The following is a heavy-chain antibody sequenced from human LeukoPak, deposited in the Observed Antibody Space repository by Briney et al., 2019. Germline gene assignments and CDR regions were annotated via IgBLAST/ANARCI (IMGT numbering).Heavy chain of an antibody. V-gene: IGHV3-30-3*01. Sequence: GGSLRLSCTASGFTFSTYAMHWVRQAPGKGLEWVAVISYDGTNKYYADSMKGRFTISRDNSKNTLYLQMNSLRAEDTAVYYCARALDEGARFDYWGQGTLVTVSS. J-gene: IGHJ4*02. CDR1: GFTFSTYA. CDR2: ISYDGTNK. CDR3: ARALDEGARFDY.